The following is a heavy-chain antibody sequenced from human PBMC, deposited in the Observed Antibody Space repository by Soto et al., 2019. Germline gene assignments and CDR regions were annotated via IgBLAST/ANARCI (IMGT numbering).Heavy chain of an antibody. J-gene: IGHJ6*03. CDR2: IKQDGSEK. CDR1: GFTFSSYW. V-gene: IGHV3-7*01. CDR3: AREAIAAAGTVDYYYYMDV. D-gene: IGHD6-13*01. Sequence: EVQLVESGGGLVQPGGSLRLSCAASGFTFSSYWMSWVRQAPGKGLEWVANIKQDGSEKYYVDSVKGRFTISRDNAKNSLYLQMNGLRAEDTAVYYCAREAIAAAGTVDYYYYMDVWGKGTTVTVSS.